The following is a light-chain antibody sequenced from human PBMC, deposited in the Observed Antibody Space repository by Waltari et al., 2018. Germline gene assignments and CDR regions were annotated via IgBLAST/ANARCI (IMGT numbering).Light chain of an antibody. CDR3: QKYVRLPAT. CDR2: DAS. J-gene: IGKJ1*01. Sequence: EIGLTQSPGPLSLSPGETATLPCRASQSVSRALVWYQQKPGQAPRPLIYDASSRAPGIPDRFSGSGSGTDFSLTISRLEPEDFAVYYCQKYVRLPATFGQGTKVEIK. CDR1: QSVSRA. V-gene: IGKV3-20*01.